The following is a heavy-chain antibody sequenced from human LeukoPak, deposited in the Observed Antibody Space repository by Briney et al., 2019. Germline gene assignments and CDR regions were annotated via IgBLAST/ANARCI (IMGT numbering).Heavy chain of an antibody. J-gene: IGHJ6*02. D-gene: IGHD4-11*01. Sequence: GGSLRLSCAASGFTFSSYWMSWVRQAPGKGLEWVANIKQDGSEKYYVDSVKGRFTISRDNAKNSLYLQMNSLRAEDTAVYYCARAPLLIENYSNYAYYYGMDVWGQGTTVTVSS. CDR1: GFTFSSYW. CDR2: IKQDGSEK. V-gene: IGHV3-7*03. CDR3: ARAPLLIENYSNYAYYYGMDV.